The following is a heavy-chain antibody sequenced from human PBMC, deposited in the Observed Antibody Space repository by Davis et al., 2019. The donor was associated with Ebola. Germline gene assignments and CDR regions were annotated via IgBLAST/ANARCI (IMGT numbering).Heavy chain of an antibody. V-gene: IGHV1-69*04. D-gene: IGHD2-2*01. Sequence: SVKVSCKASGYTFTSYYMHWVRQAPGQGLEWMGRIIPILGIANYAQKFQGRVTITADKSTSTAYMELSSLRSEDTAVYYCARDHPDIVVVPAAQGAYYFDYWGQGTLVTVSS. CDR1: GYTFTSYY. CDR3: ARDHPDIVVVPAAQGAYYFDY. J-gene: IGHJ4*02. CDR2: IIPILGIA.